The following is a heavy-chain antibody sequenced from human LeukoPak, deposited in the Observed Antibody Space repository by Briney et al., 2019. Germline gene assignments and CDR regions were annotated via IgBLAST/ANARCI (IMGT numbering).Heavy chain of an antibody. D-gene: IGHD3-10*01. Sequence: SETLSLTCAVYGGSFSGYYWSWIRQPPGKGLEWIGEINHSGSTNYNPSLKSRVTISVDTSKNQFSLKLSSVTAAGTAVYYCAGRVRYFDYWGQGTLVTVSS. CDR1: GGSFSGYY. J-gene: IGHJ4*02. CDR2: INHSGST. CDR3: AGRVRYFDY. V-gene: IGHV4-34*01.